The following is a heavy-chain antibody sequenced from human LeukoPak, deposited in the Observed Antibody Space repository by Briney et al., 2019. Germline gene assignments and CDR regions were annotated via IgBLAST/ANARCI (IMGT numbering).Heavy chain of an antibody. CDR1: GGSFSGYY. D-gene: IGHD3-22*01. CDR3: ARGRTPIVVVTLRYYFDY. Sequence: SETLSRTCAVYGGSFSGYYWSWIRQPPGKGLEWIGGINHSGSTNYNPSLKSRVTISVDTSKNQFSLKLSSVTAADTAVYYCARGRTPIVVVTLRYYFDYWGQGTLVTVSS. J-gene: IGHJ4*02. CDR2: INHSGST. V-gene: IGHV4-34*01.